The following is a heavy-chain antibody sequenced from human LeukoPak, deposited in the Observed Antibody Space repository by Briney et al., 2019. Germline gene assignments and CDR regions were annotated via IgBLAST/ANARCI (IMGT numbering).Heavy chain of an antibody. CDR1: GFTFRSYA. Sequence: GGSLRLSCAASGFTFRSYAMSWVRQAPGKGLEWVSSINGGGDSTDYADSVKGRLTISRDNSENTLYLQMNSLRAEDTAIYYCARDQSVTNYYYGMDVWGQGTTVTVSS. CDR2: INGGGDST. J-gene: IGHJ6*02. V-gene: IGHV3-23*01. D-gene: IGHD4-17*01. CDR3: ARDQSVTNYYYGMDV.